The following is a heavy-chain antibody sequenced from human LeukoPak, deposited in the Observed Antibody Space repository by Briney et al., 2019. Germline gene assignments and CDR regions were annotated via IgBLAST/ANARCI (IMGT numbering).Heavy chain of an antibody. V-gene: IGHV7-4-1*02. CDR2: INTNTGNP. CDR1: GYTFTSYA. D-gene: IGHD3-10*01. J-gene: IGHJ6*02. Sequence: ASVKASCKASGYTFTSYAMNWVRQAPGQGLEWMGWINTNTGNPTYAQGFTGRFVFSLDTSVSTAYLQISSLKAEDTAVYYCASLGESITSYYGMDVWGQGTTVTVSS. CDR3: ASLGESITSYYGMDV.